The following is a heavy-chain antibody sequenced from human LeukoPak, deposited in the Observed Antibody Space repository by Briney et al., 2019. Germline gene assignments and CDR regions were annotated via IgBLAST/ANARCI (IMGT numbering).Heavy chain of an antibody. V-gene: IGHV4-39*01. J-gene: IGHJ3*02. Sequence: SETLSLTCTVSGGSISSSSYYWGWIRQPPGKGLVWIGSIYYSGSTYYNPSLKSRVTISVDTSKNQFSLKLSSVTAADTAVYYCARLDYGDYRGAFDIWGQGTMVTVSS. CDR1: GGSISSSSYY. D-gene: IGHD4-17*01. CDR2: IYYSGST. CDR3: ARLDYGDYRGAFDI.